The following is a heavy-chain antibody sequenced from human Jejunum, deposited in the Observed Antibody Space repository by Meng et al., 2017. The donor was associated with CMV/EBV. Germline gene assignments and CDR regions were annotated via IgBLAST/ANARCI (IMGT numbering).Heavy chain of an antibody. J-gene: IGHJ4*01. V-gene: IGHV1-2*02. CDR3: ARADTIIISVY. D-gene: IGHD3-16*01. CDR1: GYIFTGYY. Sequence: KASGYIFTGYYMHWVRQAPGQGLEWMGWINPNSGTTTYAQKFQARITMTRDTSINTGYMELNRLTSDDTAIYYCARADTIIISVYWGQGTLVTVSS. CDR2: INPNSGTT.